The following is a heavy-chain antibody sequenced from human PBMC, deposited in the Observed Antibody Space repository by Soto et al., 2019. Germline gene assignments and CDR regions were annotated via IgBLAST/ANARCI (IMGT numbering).Heavy chain of an antibody. V-gene: IGHV3-33*01. J-gene: IGHJ5*02. D-gene: IGHD2-2*01. CDR3: ARDLGAYCSSTSCYAGRFDP. CDR1: GFPFSSYS. CDR2: IYYDGTKK. Sequence: QVQLVESGGGVVQPGRSLRLSCAASGFPFSSYSMDWVRQAPGKGLEWVAFIYYDGTKKYADDSVKGRFTISRDNSKSTLYLQMDSLRAEDTALYYCARDLGAYCSSTSCYAGRFDPWGQGTLVTVSS.